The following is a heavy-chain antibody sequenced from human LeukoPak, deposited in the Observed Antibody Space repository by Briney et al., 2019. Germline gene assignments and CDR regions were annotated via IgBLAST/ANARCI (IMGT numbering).Heavy chain of an antibody. J-gene: IGHJ4*02. CDR2: ISSGSSNI. CDR3: ASLTTVTRFDY. D-gene: IGHD4-17*01. V-gene: IGHV3-48*04. CDR1: GFTFSSYW. Sequence: PGGSLRLSCAASGFTFSSYWMSWVRQAPGKGLEWVSYISSGSSNIYYADSVRGRFTISRDNAKNSLYLQMNSLRAEDTAVYYCASLTTVTRFDYWGQGTLVTVSS.